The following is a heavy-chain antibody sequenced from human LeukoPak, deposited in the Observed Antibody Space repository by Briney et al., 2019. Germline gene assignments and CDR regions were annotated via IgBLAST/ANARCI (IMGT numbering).Heavy chain of an antibody. CDR2: INHSGST. CDR1: GGSFSGYY. V-gene: IGHV4-34*01. Sequence: SETLSLTCAVYGGSFSGYYWSWIRQPPGKGLEWIGEINHSGSTNYNPSLKSRVTISVDTSKNQFSLKLSSVTAADTAVYYCARHSGIATTGFRFDPWGQGTLVTVSS. CDR3: ARHSGIATTGFRFDP. J-gene: IGHJ5*02. D-gene: IGHD6-13*01.